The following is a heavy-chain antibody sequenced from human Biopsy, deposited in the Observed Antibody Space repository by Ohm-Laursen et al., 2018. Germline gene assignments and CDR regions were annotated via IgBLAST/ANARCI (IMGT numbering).Heavy chain of an antibody. Sequence: TLSLTCTVSGVSINGGRYYWNWIRHHPGKGLEWIGNIFYSANTYYNPSLKSRVTISVDTSKNQFSLKLNSVTAADTAMYYCARGDYFDSNGYFWFDPWGQGTLVTVSS. CDR1: GVSINGGRYY. V-gene: IGHV4-31*03. J-gene: IGHJ5*02. CDR3: ARGDYFDSNGYFWFDP. CDR2: IFYSANT. D-gene: IGHD3-22*01.